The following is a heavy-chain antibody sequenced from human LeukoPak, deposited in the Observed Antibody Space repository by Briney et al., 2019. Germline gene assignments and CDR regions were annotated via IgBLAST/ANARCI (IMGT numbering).Heavy chain of an antibody. CDR2: ISGYNGYT. Sequence: GASVKVSCKPSGYIFTNYGISWVRQAPGQGLEWMGWISGYNGYTNHAQKPQGRVTMTTDTSTSTVYMELRSLRSDDTAVYYCARSRTHRLYSGSGSYPGAFDYWGQGTLVTVSS. D-gene: IGHD3-10*01. V-gene: IGHV1-18*01. J-gene: IGHJ4*02. CDR3: ARSRTHRLYSGSGSYPGAFDY. CDR1: GYIFTNYG.